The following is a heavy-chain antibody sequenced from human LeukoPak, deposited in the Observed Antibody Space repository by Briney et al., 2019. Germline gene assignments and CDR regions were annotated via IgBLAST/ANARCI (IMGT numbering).Heavy chain of an antibody. CDR3: AKDPRGYSGYDIDY. CDR1: GFTFSSYA. CDR2: ISYDGSNK. J-gene: IGHJ4*02. V-gene: IGHV3-30*07. D-gene: IGHD5-12*01. Sequence: PGGSLRLSCAASGFTFSSYAMHWVRQAPGKGLEWVAVISYDGSNKYYADSVKGRFTISRDNSKNTLYLQMNSLRAEDTAVYYCAKDPRGYSGYDIDYWGQGTLVTVSS.